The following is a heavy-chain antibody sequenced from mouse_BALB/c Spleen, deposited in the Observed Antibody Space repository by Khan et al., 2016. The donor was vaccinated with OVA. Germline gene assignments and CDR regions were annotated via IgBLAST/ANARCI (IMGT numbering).Heavy chain of an antibody. D-gene: IGHD2-1*01. CDR2: IYPNNDGP. J-gene: IGHJ3*01. Sequence: VQLKESGPELVKPGASVKMSCKASGYTFTSYVMHWVKQKPGQGLEWIGYIYPNNDGPEYNEKFKGKATLTSDKSSSTAYMELSSLTSEDSAVYYGARGGYDGKGFAYWGQGTLVTVSA. CDR1: GYTFTSYV. V-gene: IGHV1S136*01. CDR3: ARGGYDGKGFAY.